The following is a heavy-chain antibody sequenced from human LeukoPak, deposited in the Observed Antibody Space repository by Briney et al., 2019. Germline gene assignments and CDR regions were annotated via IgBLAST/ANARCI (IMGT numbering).Heavy chain of an antibody. J-gene: IGHJ4*02. CDR3: ARGLRYFDWLPPALIDY. D-gene: IGHD3-9*01. Sequence: KASETLSLTCAVYGGSFSGYYWSWIRQPPGKGLEWIGEINHSGSTNYNPSLKSRVTISVDTSKNQFSLKLSSVTAADTAVYYCARGLRYFDWLPPALIDYWGQGTLVTVSS. V-gene: IGHV4-34*01. CDR1: GGSFSGYY. CDR2: INHSGST.